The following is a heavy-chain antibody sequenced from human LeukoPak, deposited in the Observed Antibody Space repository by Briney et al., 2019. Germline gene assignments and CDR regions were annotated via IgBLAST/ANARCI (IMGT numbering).Heavy chain of an antibody. CDR3: AREGGIAAAGTFDY. Sequence: GASVKVSCKASGYTFTSYGISWVRQAPGQGLEWMGWISAYNGNTNYAQKLQGRVTMTTDTSTSTAYMELSSLRSEDTAVYYCAREGGIAAAGTFDYWGQGTLVTVSS. CDR2: ISAYNGNT. CDR1: GYTFTSYG. D-gene: IGHD6-13*01. V-gene: IGHV1-18*01. J-gene: IGHJ4*02.